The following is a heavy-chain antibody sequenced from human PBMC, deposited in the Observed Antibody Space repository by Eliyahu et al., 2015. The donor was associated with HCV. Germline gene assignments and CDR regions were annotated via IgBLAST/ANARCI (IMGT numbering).Heavy chain of an antibody. CDR2: INWNNVNT. CDR3: AGTIRGPGRDH. D-gene: IGHD3-10*01. V-gene: IGHV3-9*01. CDR1: GXNFDDYA. J-gene: IGHJ5*02. Sequence: EVQLVESGGGLVQPGRSLRLSXXASGXNFDDYAMHWVRQAPGKGLEWVAGINWNNVNTAYGDSVRGRFTISRDDAKRSLYLQMNGLRPEDTAFYYCAGTIRGPGRDHWGQGTLVTVSA.